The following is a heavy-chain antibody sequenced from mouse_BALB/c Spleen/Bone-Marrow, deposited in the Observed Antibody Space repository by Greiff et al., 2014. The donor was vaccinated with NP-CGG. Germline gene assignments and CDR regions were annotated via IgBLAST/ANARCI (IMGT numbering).Heavy chain of an antibody. CDR1: GFTFSSYA. V-gene: IGHV5-9-3*01. CDR2: ISSGGSYT. CDR3: ARFITSLVYFDY. Sequence: VQLKQSGGGLVKPGGSLKLSCAASGFTFSSYAMSWVRQTPEKRLEWVATISSGGSYTYYPDSVKGRFTISRDNAKNTLYLQMSSLRSEDTAMYYCARFITSLVYFDYWGQGTTLTVSS. D-gene: IGHD1-1*01. J-gene: IGHJ2*01.